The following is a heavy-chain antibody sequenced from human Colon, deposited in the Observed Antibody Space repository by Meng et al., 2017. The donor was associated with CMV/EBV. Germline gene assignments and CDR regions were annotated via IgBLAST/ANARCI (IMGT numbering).Heavy chain of an antibody. Sequence: GGSLRLSCVGSGFTFSSYAMNWVRQAPGKGLEWVAFIRYDGSSSLYADSARGRFSISRDNSKNTLYLQMKNLRPEDTALYYCAKVNTQYCSSVSCPKGGFDPWGQGTRVTVSS. CDR3: AKVNTQYCSSVSCPKGGFDP. CDR1: GFTFSSYA. D-gene: IGHD2-2*01. V-gene: IGHV3-30*02. CDR2: IRYDGSSS. J-gene: IGHJ5*02.